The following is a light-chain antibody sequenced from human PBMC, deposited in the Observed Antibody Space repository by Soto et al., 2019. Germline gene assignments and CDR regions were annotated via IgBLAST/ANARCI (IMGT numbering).Light chain of an antibody. CDR3: HQYINAPWT. V-gene: IGKV4-1*01. J-gene: IGKJ1*01. Sequence: DFVMTQSPDSLAVSLGERATINCKSSQSVLYSSNNNNYLSWYQQKPGQPPKLLIYWASTRESGVPDRFTGSGSGIDFTLTISSLQAEDVAVYYCHQYINAPWTFGQGTKVEIK. CDR1: QSVLYSSNNNNY. CDR2: WAS.